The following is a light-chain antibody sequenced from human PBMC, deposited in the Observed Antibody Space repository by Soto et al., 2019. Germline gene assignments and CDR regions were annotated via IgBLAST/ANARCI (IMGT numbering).Light chain of an antibody. CDR1: SSNIGSNT. CDR2: TDN. V-gene: IGLV1-44*01. J-gene: IGLJ1*01. CDR3: AARDDSLNRYV. Sequence: QSVLTQPPSASGTPGQRVTVSCSGSSSNIGSNTVNWYQQLPGTAPKLLICTDNQRPSGVPDRFSGSKSGTSASLAIRWLQSEDEADYYCAARDDSLNRYVFGTGTKVTVL.